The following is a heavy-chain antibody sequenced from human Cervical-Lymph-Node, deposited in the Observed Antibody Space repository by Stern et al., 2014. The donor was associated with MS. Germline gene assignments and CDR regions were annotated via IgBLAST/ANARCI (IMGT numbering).Heavy chain of an antibody. V-gene: IGHV3-53*01. Sequence: EVQLEEYGGGVIQPGGSLRLSWTASGFTVSRDYMTWVRQAPGKGLEWVSLITNVGSTFYTDSVKGRFTISRDDSKNTVYLHMTSLRAEDTAMYYCARDTSSPERSDWWGQGTLVTVSS. CDR2: ITNVGST. D-gene: IGHD1-1*01. CDR3: ARDTSSPERSDW. CDR1: GFTVSRDY. J-gene: IGHJ4*02.